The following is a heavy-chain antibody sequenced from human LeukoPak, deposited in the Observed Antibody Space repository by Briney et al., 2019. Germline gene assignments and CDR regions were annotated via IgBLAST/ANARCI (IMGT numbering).Heavy chain of an antibody. CDR1: GGTFSSYA. V-gene: IGHV1-69*05. D-gene: IGHD3-3*01. CDR3: ASTRWWDYDFWSGYYDAFDI. Sequence: SVKVSCKASGGTFSSYAISWVRQAPGQGLEWMGGIIPIFGTANYAQKFQGRVTITTDESTSTAYMELSSLRSEDTAVYYCASTRWWDYDFWSGYYDAFDIWGQGTMVTVSS. J-gene: IGHJ3*02. CDR2: IIPIFGTA.